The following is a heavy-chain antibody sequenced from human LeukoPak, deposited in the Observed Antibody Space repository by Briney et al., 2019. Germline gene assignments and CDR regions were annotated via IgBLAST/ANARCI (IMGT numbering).Heavy chain of an antibody. Sequence: PGGSLRLSCSASGFSFSAYAMHWVRQAPGKGLEWVAIISSVGHNKYYADSVKGRFTISRDNSNNTLYLQMNSLRPEDTAIYFCARENNLLGDAYNFLTWFFDLWGRGTLVTVSS. V-gene: IGHV3-30*04. D-gene: IGHD5-24*01. CDR1: GFSFSAYA. CDR3: ARENNLLGDAYNFLTWFFDL. J-gene: IGHJ2*01. CDR2: ISSVGHNK.